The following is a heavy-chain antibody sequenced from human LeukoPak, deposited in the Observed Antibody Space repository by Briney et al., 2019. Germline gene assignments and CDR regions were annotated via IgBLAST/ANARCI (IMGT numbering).Heavy chain of an antibody. CDR1: GFTFCNAW. CDR2: IKQDGSEK. D-gene: IGHD4-11*01. CDR3: TRVEETATTAAIIRKYSYYYYDMDV. V-gene: IGHV3-7*01. Sequence: GGSLRLSCTASGFTFCNAWMSWVRQAPGQGLEWLANIKQDGSEKPYVDSVKGRFTISRDNAKNSLYLQMSSLSAEDTAVYYCTRVEETATTAAIIRKYSYYYYDMDVWGKGNTVTVSS. J-gene: IGHJ6*03.